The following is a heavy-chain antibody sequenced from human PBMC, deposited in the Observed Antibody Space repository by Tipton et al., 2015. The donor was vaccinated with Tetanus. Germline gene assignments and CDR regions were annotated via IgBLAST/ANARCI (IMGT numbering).Heavy chain of an antibody. CDR1: GDSINAFY. CDR3: ARERGSGSYPLDY. V-gene: IGHV4-59*01. D-gene: IGHD3-10*01. J-gene: IGHJ4*02. Sequence: TLSLTCSVSGDSINAFYWTWLRQPPGKSLEWIGNIDGAASSTYNPTFKNRVTIFRDLSKNQFSLRLTSVTAADTAIYYCARERGSGSYPLDYWGRGTLVTVSA. CDR2: IDGAASS.